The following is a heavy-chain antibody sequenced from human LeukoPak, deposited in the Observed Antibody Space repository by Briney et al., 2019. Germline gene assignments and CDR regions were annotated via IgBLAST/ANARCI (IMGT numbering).Heavy chain of an antibody. Sequence: ASVKVSCKASGYTFTGYYIHWVRQAPGQGLEWMGWINPNSGGTNYAQKFQGRVTMTRDTSISTAYMELSRLRSDDTAVYYCARVKRYCSSTSCLMDVWGQGTTVTVSS. J-gene: IGHJ6*02. CDR3: ARVKRYCSSTSCLMDV. CDR1: GYTFTGYY. V-gene: IGHV1-2*02. CDR2: INPNSGGT. D-gene: IGHD2-2*01.